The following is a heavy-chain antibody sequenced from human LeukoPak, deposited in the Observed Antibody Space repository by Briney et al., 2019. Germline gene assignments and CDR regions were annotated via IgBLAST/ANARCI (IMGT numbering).Heavy chain of an antibody. J-gene: IGHJ4*02. Sequence: SETLSLTCTVAGGSISSGSYYWSCIRQPAGKGLECIGRIYTSGSTNYNPSLKSRVTISVDTSKNQFSLKLSSVTAADTAVYYCARHKRDYDILTGYSSWYFDYWGQGTLVTVSS. CDR2: IYTSGST. CDR3: ARHKRDYDILTGYSSWYFDY. V-gene: IGHV4-61*02. D-gene: IGHD3-9*01. CDR1: GGSISSGSYY.